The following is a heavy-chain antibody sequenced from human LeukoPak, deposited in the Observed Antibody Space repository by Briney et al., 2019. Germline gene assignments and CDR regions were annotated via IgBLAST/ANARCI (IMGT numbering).Heavy chain of an antibody. J-gene: IGHJ6*02. CDR1: GFTFDVYA. D-gene: IGHD5-18*01. CDR3: AKEDTATSHDYYYGMDV. Sequence: GGSLRVSCAASGFTFDVYAMHWVRQAPGKGLEWVSGISWNSGSIGYADSVKGRFTISRDNAKNSLYLQMNSLRAEDTALYYCAKEDTATSHDYYYGMDVWGQGTTVTVSS. V-gene: IGHV3-9*01. CDR2: ISWNSGSI.